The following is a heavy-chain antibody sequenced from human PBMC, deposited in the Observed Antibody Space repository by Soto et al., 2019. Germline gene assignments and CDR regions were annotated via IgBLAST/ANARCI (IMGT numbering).Heavy chain of an antibody. CDR2: ISHDGNNK. V-gene: IGHV3-30*17. CDR3: AKEVNDVAVVPAARYYSYSMAV. Sequence: GGPLRLSCVVSVLTFSNYSMHLVRQAPGKGLECASVISHDGNNKFDAESVKGRFTISRDILKNKVYLQRNSLRAEDTAVYHFAKEVNDVAVVPAARYYSYSMAVWGQVTKVTVSS. D-gene: IGHD2-2*01. CDR1: VLTFSNYS. J-gene: IGHJ6*02.